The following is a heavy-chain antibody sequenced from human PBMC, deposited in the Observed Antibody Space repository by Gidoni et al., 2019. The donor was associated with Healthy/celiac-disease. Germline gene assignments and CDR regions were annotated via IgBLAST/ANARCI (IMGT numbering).Heavy chain of an antibody. CDR1: GFTFSSYA. V-gene: IGHV3-23*01. J-gene: IGHJ2*01. Sequence: EVQLLESGGGLVQPGGSLRLSCAASGFTFSSYAMSWVRQAPGKGLEWVSAISGSGGSTYYADSVKGRFTISRDNSKNTLYLQMNSLRAEDTAVYYCAKDQASPQGYYDSSVFDWYFDLWGRGTLVTVSS. CDR2: ISGSGGST. D-gene: IGHD3-22*01. CDR3: AKDQASPQGYYDSSVFDWYFDL.